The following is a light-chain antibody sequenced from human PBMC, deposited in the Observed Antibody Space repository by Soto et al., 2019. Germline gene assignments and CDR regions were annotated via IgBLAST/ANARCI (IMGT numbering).Light chain of an antibody. CDR2: AAS. V-gene: IGKV3-20*01. Sequence: EVVLTQSPGTVSLSPGERATLSCRASQSVTSNSLAWYQRTPGQAPRLLIYAASSRATGIPDRFSGSGSGTDFTLSISRLEPEDFAVYYCQQYGSVVPWTFGQGTKV. J-gene: IGKJ1*01. CDR1: QSVTSNS. CDR3: QQYGSVVPWT.